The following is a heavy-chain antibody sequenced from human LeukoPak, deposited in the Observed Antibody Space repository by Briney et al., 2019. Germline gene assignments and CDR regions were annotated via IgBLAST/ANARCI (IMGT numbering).Heavy chain of an antibody. CDR3: SGGGGWLMDV. CDR1: GFTFNAYW. V-gene: IGHV3-7*01. CDR2: IKKDGSET. J-gene: IGHJ6*03. D-gene: IGHD6-19*01. Sequence: TGGSLRLSCAASGFTFNAYWMNWVRQAPGKGLEWVANIKKDGSETKYVGSLRGRFTISRDNAKSSLYLQIDTLTVEDTAVYYCSGGGGWLMDVWGKGTTVTVSS.